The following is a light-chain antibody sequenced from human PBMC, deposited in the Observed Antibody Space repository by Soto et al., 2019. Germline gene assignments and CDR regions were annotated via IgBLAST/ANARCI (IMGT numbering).Light chain of an antibody. CDR2: GAS. J-gene: IGKJ1*01. CDR3: QQYGSLPWT. V-gene: IGKV3-20*01. Sequence: EIVLTQSPGTLSLSPGERATLSCRASQSVTSSYLVWYQQKPGQAPRLLIYGASSRATGIPDRFSGSGSGTDFTLTISRLEHEDSAVYYCQQYGSLPWTFGQGTEVEIK. CDR1: QSVTSSY.